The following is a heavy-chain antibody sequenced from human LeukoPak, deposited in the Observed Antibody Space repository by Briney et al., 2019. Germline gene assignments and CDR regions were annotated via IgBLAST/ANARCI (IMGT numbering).Heavy chain of an antibody. CDR2: IYYSGTT. Sequence: SQTLSLTCTVSGGSIRSSGYYWSWIRQHPGEGLEWVGYIYYSGTTYYNPSLKSRVSISVDTSKNQFSLKLSSVSAADTAVYYCARNVRLGDFLRNLYFDLWGRGTLVTVSS. J-gene: IGHJ2*01. V-gene: IGHV4-31*03. CDR1: GGSIRSSGYY. CDR3: ARNVRLGDFLRNLYFDL. D-gene: IGHD3-16*01.